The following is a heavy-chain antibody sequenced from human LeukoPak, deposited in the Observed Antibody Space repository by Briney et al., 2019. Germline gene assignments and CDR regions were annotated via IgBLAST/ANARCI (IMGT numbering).Heavy chain of an antibody. D-gene: IGHD3-10*01. J-gene: IGHJ4*02. V-gene: IGHV4-59*01. CDR3: ARGFLSPFDY. CDR1: GGSISSYY. Sequence: PSETLSLTCTVSGGSISSYYWSWIRQPPGKGLEWIGYIYYSGSTNYNPSLKSRVTISVDTSKSQFSLKLSSVTAADTAVYYCARGFLSPFDYWGQGTLVTVSS. CDR2: IYYSGST.